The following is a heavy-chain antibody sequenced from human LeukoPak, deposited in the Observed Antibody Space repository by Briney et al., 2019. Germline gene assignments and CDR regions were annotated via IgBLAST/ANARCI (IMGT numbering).Heavy chain of an antibody. CDR3: AKGQGYYIDY. Sequence: GGSLRLSCAASGFTFSSYGMHWVRQAPGKGLEWVAFIQFDGSSAYYVDSVKGRFTFSRDNSKNTLYLQMDSLRTEDTAVYYCAKGQGYYIDYWGQGTLVTVSS. CDR1: GFTFSSYG. V-gene: IGHV3-30*02. CDR2: IQFDGSSA. J-gene: IGHJ4*02.